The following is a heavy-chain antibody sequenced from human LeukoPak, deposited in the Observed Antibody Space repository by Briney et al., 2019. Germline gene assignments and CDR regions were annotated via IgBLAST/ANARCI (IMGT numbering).Heavy chain of an antibody. J-gene: IGHJ5*02. CDR2: ISSSNTYT. CDR3: ARVGSGTWFDP. Sequence: GGSLRLSCAASGFTFSDYYMSWIRQAPGKGLECVSYISSSNTYTNYADSVKGRFTISRDNAKNSLYLQMNSLRAEDTAVYYCARVGSGTWFDPWGQGTLVTVSS. CDR1: GFTFSDYY. V-gene: IGHV3-11*06. D-gene: IGHD1-1*01.